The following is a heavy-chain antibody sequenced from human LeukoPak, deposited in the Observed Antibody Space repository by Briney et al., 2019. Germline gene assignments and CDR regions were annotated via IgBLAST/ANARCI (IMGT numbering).Heavy chain of an antibody. CDR3: ARVHSSGYYYYMDV. CDR2: IYTSGST. J-gene: IGHJ6*03. CDR1: GGSTSSGSYY. D-gene: IGHD6-19*01. V-gene: IGHV4-61*02. Sequence: SETLSLTCTVSGGSTSSGSYYWSWIRQPAGKGLEWIGRIYTSGSTNYNPSLKSRVTISVDTSKNQFSLKLSSVTAADTAVYYCARVHSSGYYYYMDVWGKGTTVTVSS.